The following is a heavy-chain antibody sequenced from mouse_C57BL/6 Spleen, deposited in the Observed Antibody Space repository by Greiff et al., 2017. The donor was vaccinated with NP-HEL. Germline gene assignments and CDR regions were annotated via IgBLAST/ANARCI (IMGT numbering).Heavy chain of an antibody. CDR1: GFSFNTYA. D-gene: IGHD1-1*01. V-gene: IGHV10-1*01. CDR3: VRQGPYYYGSRYGYFDV. J-gene: IGHJ1*03. Sequence: EVKLVESGGGLVQPKGSLKLSCAASGFSFNTYAMNWVRQAPGKGLEWVARIRSKSNNYATYYADSVKDRFTISRDDSESMLYLQMNNLKTEDTAMYYCVRQGPYYYGSRYGYFDVWGTGTTVTVSS. CDR2: IRSKSNNYAT.